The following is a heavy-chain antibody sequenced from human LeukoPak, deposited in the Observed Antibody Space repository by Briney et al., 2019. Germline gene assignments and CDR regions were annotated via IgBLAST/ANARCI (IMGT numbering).Heavy chain of an antibody. D-gene: IGHD3-22*01. CDR1: GFTSSSYS. Sequence: GGSLILSCVASGFTSSSYSMNWVRQAPGKGLEWVSCIGSSSNYIYYGDSVKGRFTISRDNAKNSLYLQMNSLRAEDTAVYYCARDYYDSSGYYLKYFQHWGQGTLVTVSS. CDR3: ARDYYDSSGYYLKYFQH. CDR2: IGSSSNYI. J-gene: IGHJ1*01. V-gene: IGHV3-21*01.